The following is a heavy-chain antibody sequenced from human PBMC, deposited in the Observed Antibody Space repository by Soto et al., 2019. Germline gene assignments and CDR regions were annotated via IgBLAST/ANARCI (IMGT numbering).Heavy chain of an antibody. CDR1: GGTFSSYA. Sequence: EASVKVSCKASGGTFSSYAISWVRQAPGQGLEWMGGIIPIFGTANYAQKFQGRVTITADESTSTAYMELSSLRSEDTAVYYCARRRDGYNYFDYWGQGTLVTVSS. J-gene: IGHJ4*02. V-gene: IGHV1-69*13. D-gene: IGHD5-12*01. CDR2: IIPIFGTA. CDR3: ARRRDGYNYFDY.